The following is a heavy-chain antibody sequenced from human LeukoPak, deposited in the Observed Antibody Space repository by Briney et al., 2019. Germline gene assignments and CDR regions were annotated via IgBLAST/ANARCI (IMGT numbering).Heavy chain of an antibody. D-gene: IGHD1-20*01. CDR1: GGSISSFY. J-gene: IGHJ2*01. CDR3: ARRNWNYWYFDL. Sequence: PSETLSLTCTVSGGSISSFYWSWIRQPAGKGLEWIGRIYSSGSINYNPSLNSRVTMSVDMSKNQFSLKLSSVTAADTAVYYCARRNWNYWYFDLWGRGTLVTVSS. V-gene: IGHV4-4*07. CDR2: IYSSGSI.